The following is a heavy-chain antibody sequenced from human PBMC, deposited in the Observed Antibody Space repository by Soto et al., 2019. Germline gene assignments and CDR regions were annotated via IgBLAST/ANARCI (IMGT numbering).Heavy chain of an antibody. CDR1: GGSFSAYY. CDR2: SNHSGST. Sequence: QVQLQQWGAGLLKPSETLSLTCAVYGGSFSAYYWSWIRQPPGKGLEWIGESNHSGSTNYNPSLKSRVTISIDTSKNQFSLKLSSVTAADTAVYYCARSVAGTDYWGQGTLVTVSS. D-gene: IGHD6-19*01. V-gene: IGHV4-34*01. CDR3: ARSVAGTDY. J-gene: IGHJ4*02.